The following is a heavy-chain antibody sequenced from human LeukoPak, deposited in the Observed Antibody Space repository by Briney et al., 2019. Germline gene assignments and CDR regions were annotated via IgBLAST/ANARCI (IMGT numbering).Heavy chain of an antibody. V-gene: IGHV3-48*04. CDR3: GRAGPVTKDHFMDV. CDR1: GFNFNQYI. D-gene: IGHD2-2*01. CDR2: ISSSGSTI. Sequence: TGGSLRLSCAASGFNFNQYIMHWVRQTPGKGLEWVSYISSSGSTIYYADSVKGRFTISRDNAKNSLFLQMNSLSAEDTAVYYCGRAGPVTKDHFMDVWGKGTTVTVSS. J-gene: IGHJ6*03.